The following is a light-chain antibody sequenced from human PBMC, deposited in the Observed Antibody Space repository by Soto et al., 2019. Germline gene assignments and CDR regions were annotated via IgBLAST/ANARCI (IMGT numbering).Light chain of an antibody. J-gene: IGKJ1*01. CDR3: QQYNSYSQWT. Sequence: DIQMTQSPSTLSASVGDRVTITCRASQSISSWLAWYQQKPGKAPKLLIYDASSLESGVPSRFRGSGSGTEFTLTISSLQPDDFATYYCQQYNSYSQWTFGQGTKVEIK. CDR2: DAS. V-gene: IGKV1-5*01. CDR1: QSISSW.